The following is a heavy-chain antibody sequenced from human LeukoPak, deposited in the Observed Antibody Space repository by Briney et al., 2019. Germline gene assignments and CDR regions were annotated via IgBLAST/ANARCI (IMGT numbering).Heavy chain of an antibody. Sequence: GGSLRLFCAASGFTFSSYAMSGVRQAPGKGLEWVSAISGSGGSTYYADSVKGRFTISRDNSKNSLYRQMNSLRAEDTAVYYCAVEWRVFNYDMDVWGKGTTVTVSS. D-gene: IGHD3-3*01. CDR3: AVEWRVFNYDMDV. V-gene: IGHV3-23*01. CDR2: ISGSGGST. J-gene: IGHJ6*03. CDR1: GFTFSSYA.